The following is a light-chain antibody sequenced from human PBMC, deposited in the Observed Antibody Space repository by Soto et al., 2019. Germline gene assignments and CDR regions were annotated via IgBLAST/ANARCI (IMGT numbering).Light chain of an antibody. CDR3: KSYAGSNTYV. V-gene: IGLV2-8*01. J-gene: IGLJ1*01. CDR1: KNDIGVYDF. Sequence: QSALTQPPSASGSPGQSVTISCTGTKNDIGVYDFVSWYQHHPDKAPRLIIYEVVQRPSGVPDRFSGPKSGNTASLTVSGLQAADEADYFCKSYAGSNTYVFGSGTKLTVL. CDR2: EVV.